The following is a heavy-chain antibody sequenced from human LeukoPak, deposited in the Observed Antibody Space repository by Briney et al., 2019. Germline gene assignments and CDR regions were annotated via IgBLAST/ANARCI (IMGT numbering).Heavy chain of an antibody. V-gene: IGHV1-2*02. J-gene: IGHJ4*02. CDR1: GYTFTVYY. CDR2: INTNSGGT. CDR3: ARDVISIAAAGTSGHDY. D-gene: IGHD6-13*01. Sequence: GASVTVSFTASGYTFTVYYMHWVRQAPGQGLEWMGWINTNSGGTNYSQKFQGRVTMTRNTSISTAYMELSRLRSDDTAGYYWARDVISIAAAGTSGHDYWGQGTLVTVSS.